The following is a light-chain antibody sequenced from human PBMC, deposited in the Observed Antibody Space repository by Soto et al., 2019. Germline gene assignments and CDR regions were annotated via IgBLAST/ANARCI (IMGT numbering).Light chain of an antibody. V-gene: IGKV3-11*01. CDR2: NAS. CDR3: QQRGNWPPIT. Sequence: EIVLTQSPVTLSLSPGERATLSCRASQSVSSYLAWYQQKPGQAPRLLIYNASNRATGIPARFSGSGSGTDFTLTISSLEPEDFAVYYCQQRGNWPPITFGQGTRLEIK. CDR1: QSVSSY. J-gene: IGKJ5*01.